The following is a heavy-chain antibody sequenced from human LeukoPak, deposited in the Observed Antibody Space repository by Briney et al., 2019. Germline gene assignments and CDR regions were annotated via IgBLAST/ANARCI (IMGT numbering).Heavy chain of an antibody. CDR2: IYYSGST. Sequence: SETLSLTCTVSGGSISSSSYYWGWIRQPPGKGLEWIGSIYYSGSTYYNPSLKSRVTISVDTSKNQFSLKLSSVTAADTAVYYCARAVEWELLVFDYWGQGTLVTVSS. J-gene: IGHJ4*02. V-gene: IGHV4-39*07. D-gene: IGHD1-26*01. CDR3: ARAVEWELLVFDY. CDR1: GGSISSSSYY.